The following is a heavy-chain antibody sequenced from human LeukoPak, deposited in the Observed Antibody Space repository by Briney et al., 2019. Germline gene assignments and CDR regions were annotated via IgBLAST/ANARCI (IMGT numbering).Heavy chain of an antibody. CDR1: GFTFSSYW. V-gene: IGHV3-7*01. CDR2: IKQDGSEK. D-gene: IGHD2-2*02. Sequence: GGSLRLSCAASGFTFSSYWMSWVRQAPGKGLEWGANIKQDGSEKYYVDSVKGRFTISRDNAKNSLYLQMNSLRAEDTAVYYCARAHRTPAPVRHCSSTSCYTFYFDYWGQGTLVTVSS. CDR3: ARAHRTPAPVRHCSSTSCYTFYFDY. J-gene: IGHJ4*02.